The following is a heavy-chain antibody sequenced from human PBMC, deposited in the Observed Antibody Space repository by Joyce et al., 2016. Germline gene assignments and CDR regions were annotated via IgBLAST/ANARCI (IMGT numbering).Heavy chain of an antibody. V-gene: IGHV5-51*01. D-gene: IGHD3-16*01. CDR1: GYSFTSYW. J-gene: IGHJ4*02. CDR3: ARSAVRGTLSPFFDY. CDR2: INPDDSDT. Sequence: EVQLVQSGGEVTKPGESLKISCKGVGYSFTSYWLGWVRQMPGKGLELMGIINPDDSDTGYSPSFQGQVTISVDRSIKTAHLRWGSLRASDTAIYYCARSAVRGTLSPFFDYWGQGSLVTVSS.